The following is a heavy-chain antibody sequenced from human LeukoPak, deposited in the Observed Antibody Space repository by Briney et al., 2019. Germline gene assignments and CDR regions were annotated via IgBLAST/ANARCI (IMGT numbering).Heavy chain of an antibody. Sequence: SVKVSCKASGGTFSSYSISWVRQAPGQGLEWMGGIIPIFGTANYAQKFQGRVTITADKSTSTAYMELSSLRSEDTAVYYCARSPSYYDSSGYNAFDIWGQGTMVTVSS. V-gene: IGHV1-69*06. CDR1: GGTFSSYS. J-gene: IGHJ3*02. CDR2: IIPIFGTA. CDR3: ARSPSYYDSSGYNAFDI. D-gene: IGHD3-22*01.